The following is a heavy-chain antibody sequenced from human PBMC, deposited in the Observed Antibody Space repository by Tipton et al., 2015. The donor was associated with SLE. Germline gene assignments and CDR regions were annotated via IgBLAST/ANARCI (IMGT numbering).Heavy chain of an antibody. CDR1: GFTVSSNY. J-gene: IGHJ4*02. Sequence: GSLRLSCAASGFTVSSNYMSWVRQAPGKGLEWVSVIYSGGSTYYADSVKGRFTISRHNSKNTLYLQMNSLRAEDTAVYYCARASLGYCSSTSCLDYWGQGTLVTVSS. CDR2: IYSGGST. D-gene: IGHD2-2*01. V-gene: IGHV3-53*04. CDR3: ARASLGYCSSTSCLDY.